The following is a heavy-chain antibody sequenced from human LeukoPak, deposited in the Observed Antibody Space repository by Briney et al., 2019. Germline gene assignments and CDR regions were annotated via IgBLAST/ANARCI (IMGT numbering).Heavy chain of an antibody. CDR1: GGSISNYY. D-gene: IGHD1-26*01. CDR2: IYYSGST. CDR3: ARVGIVGATFDY. J-gene: IGHJ4*02. Sequence: SETLSLTCTVSGGSISNYYWSWIRQPPGKGLEWIGYIYYSGSTYYNPSLKSRVTISVDTSKNQFSLKLSSVTAADTAVYYCARVGIVGATFDYWGQGTLVTVSS. V-gene: IGHV4-59*12.